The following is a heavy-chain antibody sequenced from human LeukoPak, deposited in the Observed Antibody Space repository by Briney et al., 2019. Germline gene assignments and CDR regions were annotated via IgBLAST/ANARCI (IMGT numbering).Heavy chain of an antibody. CDR3: ARDGYSGNDGL. CDR1: GGSISSSSYY. Sequence: RPSETLSLTCAVSGGSISSSSYYWGWIRQPPGKGLEWIGYIYYSGSTKYNPSLKSRVTISVDTSKNQFSLKMSSVTAADTAVYYCARDGYSGNDGLWGQGTLVTVSS. CDR2: IYYSGST. D-gene: IGHD5-12*01. J-gene: IGHJ4*02. V-gene: IGHV4-61*01.